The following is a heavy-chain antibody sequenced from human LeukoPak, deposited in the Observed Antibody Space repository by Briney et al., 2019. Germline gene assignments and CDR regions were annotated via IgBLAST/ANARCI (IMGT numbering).Heavy chain of an antibody. CDR2: ISGSGGST. Sequence: GGSLRLSCAASGFTFSSYAMSWVRQAPGKGLEWVSAISGSGGSTYYADSVKGRFTISRDNSKNTLYLQMNSLRAEDTAVYYCAKERGALWFGDPDWFDPWGQGTLVTVSS. J-gene: IGHJ5*02. CDR1: GFTFSSYA. CDR3: AKERGALWFGDPDWFDP. V-gene: IGHV3-23*01. D-gene: IGHD3-10*01.